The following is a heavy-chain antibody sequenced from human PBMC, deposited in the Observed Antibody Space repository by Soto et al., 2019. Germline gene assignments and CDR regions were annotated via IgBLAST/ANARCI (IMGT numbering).Heavy chain of an antibody. CDR1: GYTLTELS. J-gene: IGHJ4*02. D-gene: IGHD1-26*01. V-gene: IGHV1-24*01. CDR2: FDPEDGET. Sequence: ASVKVSCKVSGYTLTELSMHWVRQAPGKGLEWMGGFDPEDGETIYAQKFQGRVTMTEDTSTDTAYMELSSLRSEDTAVYYCATWSSGELLTQFDYWGQGTPVTVSS. CDR3: ATWSSGELLTQFDY.